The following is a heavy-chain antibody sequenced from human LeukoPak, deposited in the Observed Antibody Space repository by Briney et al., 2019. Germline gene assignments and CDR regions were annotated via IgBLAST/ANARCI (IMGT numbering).Heavy chain of an antibody. V-gene: IGHV3-48*04. CDR1: GFTFTNYG. D-gene: IGHD3/OR15-3a*01. J-gene: IGHJ4*02. CDR2: ISNSAI. CDR3: ARGAWTAYYLDS. Sequence: PGGSLRLSCATSGFTFTNYGMNWVRQAPGKGLEWVSYISNSAILYADSVKGRFTISRDNAKNTVYLQMNSLTAEDTAVYYCARGAWTAYYLDSWGQGTLVTVSS.